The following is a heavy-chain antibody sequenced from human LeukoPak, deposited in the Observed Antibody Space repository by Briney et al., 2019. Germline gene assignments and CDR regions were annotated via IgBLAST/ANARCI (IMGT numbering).Heavy chain of an antibody. D-gene: IGHD1-26*01. Sequence: ASVKVSCKASGYTFTGYYMHWVRQAPGQGLEWMGWINPNSGSTNYAQKFQGRVTMTRDTSISTAYMELSRLRSDDTAVYYCARAVRSYDAFDIWGQGTMVTVSS. CDR1: GYTFTGYY. CDR2: INPNSGST. V-gene: IGHV1-2*02. CDR3: ARAVRSYDAFDI. J-gene: IGHJ3*02.